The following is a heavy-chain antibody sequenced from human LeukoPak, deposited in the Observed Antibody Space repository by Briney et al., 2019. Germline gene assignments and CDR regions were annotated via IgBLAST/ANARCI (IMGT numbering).Heavy chain of an antibody. CDR3: ARDSAYCGGDCYSSRYYYYYYMDV. D-gene: IGHD2-21*02. CDR1: GFTFSSYS. J-gene: IGHJ6*03. Sequence: PGGSLRLSCAASGFTFSSYSMNWVRQAPGKGLEWVSSISSSSSYIYYADSVKGRFTISRDNAMNSLYLQMNSLRAEDTAVYYCARDSAYCGGDCYSSRYYYYYYMDVWGKGTTVTVSS. V-gene: IGHV3-21*01. CDR2: ISSSSSYI.